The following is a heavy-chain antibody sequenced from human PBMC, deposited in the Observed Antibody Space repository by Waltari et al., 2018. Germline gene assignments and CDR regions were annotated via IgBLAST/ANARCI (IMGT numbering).Heavy chain of an antibody. V-gene: IGHV4-4*07. CDR2: VYASGST. Sequence: QVQLQESGPGLVNPSETLSLPCTVSGDSISRYYWTWIRQPAGKGLEWIGRVYASGSTNYNPSLKSRVTMSLDTSKNQFSLRLSSLTAADTAVYYCARASETSYNWFDPWGQGTLVTVSS. CDR1: GDSISRYY. CDR3: ARASETSYNWFDP. D-gene: IGHD6-6*01. J-gene: IGHJ5*02.